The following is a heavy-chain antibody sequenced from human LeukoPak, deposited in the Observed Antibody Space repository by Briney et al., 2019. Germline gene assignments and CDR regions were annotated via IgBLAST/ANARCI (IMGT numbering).Heavy chain of an antibody. D-gene: IGHD3-10*01. J-gene: IGHJ6*02. Sequence: ASVKVSCKASGYTFTIYYIHWVRQAPGQGLEWMGMINPSGGSTSYAQKFQGRVTMTRDTSTSTVYMELSSLRFEDTAVYYCARARSYGSGSYPYGMDVWGQGTTVTVSS. CDR2: INPSGGST. V-gene: IGHV1-46*01. CDR1: GYTFTIYY. CDR3: ARARSYGSGSYPYGMDV.